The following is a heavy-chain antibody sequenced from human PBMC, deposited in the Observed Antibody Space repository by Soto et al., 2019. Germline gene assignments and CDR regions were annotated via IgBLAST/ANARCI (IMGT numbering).Heavy chain of an antibody. CDR2: ISSNGGST. V-gene: IGHV3-64D*08. D-gene: IGHD1-1*01. CDR1: GFTFSSYA. J-gene: IGHJ3*02. CDR3: VKDGGMATTGIDAFDI. Sequence: GGSLRLSCSASGFTFSSYAMHWVRQAPGKGLEYVSAISSNGGSTYYADSVKGRFTISRDNSKNTLYLQMGSLRAEDTAVYYCVKDGGMATTGIDAFDIWGQGTMVTVSS.